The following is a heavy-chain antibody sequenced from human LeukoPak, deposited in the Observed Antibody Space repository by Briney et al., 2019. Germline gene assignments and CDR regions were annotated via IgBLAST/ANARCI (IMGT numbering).Heavy chain of an antibody. Sequence: GGSLGLSCAASGFTFSSYAMSWVRQAPGKGLEWVSAISGSGGSTYYADSVKGRFTISRGNTMNSLYLQMSSLRAEDTAVYYCATDRGWRTSGYYLYYFEYWGQGTLVTYSS. J-gene: IGHJ4*02. D-gene: IGHD3-3*01. V-gene: IGHV3-23*01. CDR1: GFTFSSYA. CDR2: ISGSGGST. CDR3: ATDRGWRTSGYYLYYFEY.